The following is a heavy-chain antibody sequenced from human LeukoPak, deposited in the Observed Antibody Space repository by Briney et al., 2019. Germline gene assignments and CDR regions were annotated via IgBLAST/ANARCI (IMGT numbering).Heavy chain of an antibody. D-gene: IGHD6-6*01. CDR1: GFTVSSNY. CDR3: ARGGHSSSIYYYGMDV. Sequence: PGGSLRLSCAASGFTVSSNYMSWVRQAPGKGLEWVSVIYSGGSTYYADSVKGRFTISRDNSKNTLYLQMNSLRAEDTAVYYCARGGHSSSIYYYGMDVWGQGTTVTVSS. CDR2: IYSGGST. V-gene: IGHV3-66*02. J-gene: IGHJ6*02.